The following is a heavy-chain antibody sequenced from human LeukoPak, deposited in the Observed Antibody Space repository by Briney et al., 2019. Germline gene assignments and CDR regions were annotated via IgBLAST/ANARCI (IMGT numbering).Heavy chain of an antibody. V-gene: IGHV4-34*01. D-gene: IGHD3-9*01. CDR3: ARLPTATGYSIFDY. J-gene: IGHJ4*02. CDR1: GGSFSGYY. CDR2: INHSGST. Sequence: PSETLSLTCAVYGGSFSGYYWSWIRQPPGKGLEWIGEINHSGSTNYNPSLKSRVTISVDTSKNQFSLKLSSVTAADTAVYYCARLPTATGYSIFDYWGQGTLVTVSS.